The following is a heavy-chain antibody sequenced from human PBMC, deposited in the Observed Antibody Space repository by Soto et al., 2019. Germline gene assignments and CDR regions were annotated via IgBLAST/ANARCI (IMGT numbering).Heavy chain of an antibody. J-gene: IGHJ4*02. D-gene: IGHD3-9*01. V-gene: IGHV3-33*01. CDR3: ARELYYDILTGYYLPGPPSY. CDR2: IWYDGSNK. Sequence: GGSLRLSCAASGFTFSSYGMHWVRQAPGKGLEWVAVIWYDGSNKYYADSVKGRFTISRDNSKNTLYLQMNSLRAEDTAVYYCARELYYDILTGYYLPGPPSYWGQGTLVTVSS. CDR1: GFTFSSYG.